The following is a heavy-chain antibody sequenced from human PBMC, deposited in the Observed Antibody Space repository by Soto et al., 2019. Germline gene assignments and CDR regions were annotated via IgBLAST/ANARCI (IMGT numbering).Heavy chain of an antibody. CDR3: ARQDRVVIEGRWFDP. D-gene: IGHD2-15*01. CDR2: INHRGST. Sequence: SETLSLTCALYGGSFSGYYWSWIRQPPGKGPEWIGEINHRGSTNYNPSLKSRVTISVDKSKNQFSLNLTSVTAADTAVYYCARQDRVVIEGRWFDPWGQGTLVTVSS. V-gene: IGHV4-34*01. J-gene: IGHJ5*02. CDR1: GGSFSGYY.